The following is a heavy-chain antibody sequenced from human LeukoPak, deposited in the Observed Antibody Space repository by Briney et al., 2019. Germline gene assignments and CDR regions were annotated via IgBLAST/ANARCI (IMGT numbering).Heavy chain of an antibody. V-gene: IGHV1-69*13. J-gene: IGHJ3*02. D-gene: IGHD6-25*01. CDR2: IIPIFGTA. CDR3: ASYPAAGAFDI. Sequence: VASVKVSCKASGGTFSSYAISWMRQAPGQGLEWMGGIIPIFGTANYAQKFQGRVTITADESTSTAYMELSSLRSEATAVYYCASYPAAGAFDIWGQGTMVTVSS. CDR1: GGTFSSYA.